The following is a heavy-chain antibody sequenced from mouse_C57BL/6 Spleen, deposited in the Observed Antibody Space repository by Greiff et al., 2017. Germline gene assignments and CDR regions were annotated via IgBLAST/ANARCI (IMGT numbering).Heavy chain of an antibody. J-gene: IGHJ2*01. CDR1: GYTFTSYW. CDR3: ARGPAYGSNLDD. D-gene: IGHD1-1*01. Sequence: QVQLQQSGAELVMPGASVKLSCKASGYTFTSYWMHWVKQRPGQGLEWIGEIDPSDSYTTYNQKFKGKSTLTVDKSSSTAYMQHSRRTSEDAADNYGARGPAYGSNLDDWGKGTTLTVSS. CDR2: IDPSDSYT. V-gene: IGHV1-69*01.